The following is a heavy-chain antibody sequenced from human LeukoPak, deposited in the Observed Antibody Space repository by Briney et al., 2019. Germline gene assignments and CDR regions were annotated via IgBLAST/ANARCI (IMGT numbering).Heavy chain of an antibody. CDR2: TVSEIDGGTT. V-gene: IGHV3-15*04. Sequence: GGSLRLSCAASGFTFNYAWMSWVRQVPGKGLEWVGQTVSEIDGGTTDYAAPVKGRFTITRDDSKSTLYLQMNSLKIEDTAVYYCTTDEDWNYARKDVWGQGATVIVSS. CDR1: GFTFNYAW. CDR3: TTDEDWNYARKDV. D-gene: IGHD1-7*01. J-gene: IGHJ6*02.